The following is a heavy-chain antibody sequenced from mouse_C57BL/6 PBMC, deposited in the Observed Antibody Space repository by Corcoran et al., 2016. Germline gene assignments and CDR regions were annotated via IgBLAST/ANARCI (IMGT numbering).Heavy chain of an antibody. J-gene: IGHJ2*01. D-gene: IGHD2-1*01. V-gene: IGHV8-12*01. CDR1: GFSLSTSGMG. CDR3: ARRGYGNYYFDY. CDR2: IYWDDDK. Sequence: QVTLKESGPGILQSSQTLSLTCSFSGFSLSTSGMGVSWIRQPSGKGLEWLAHIYWDDDKHYNPSLKSRLTISKDTSRNQVFLKITSVDTADTATYYCARRGYGNYYFDYWGQGTTLTVSS.